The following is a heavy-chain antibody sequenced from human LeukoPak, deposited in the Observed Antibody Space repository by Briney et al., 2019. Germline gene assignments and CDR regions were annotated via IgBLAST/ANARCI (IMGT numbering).Heavy chain of an antibody. CDR3: ASLPPPRYSYGPEGY. CDR1: GYTFTSYY. D-gene: IGHD5-18*01. CDR2: INPSGGST. Sequence: GASVKVSCKGSGYTFTSYYMHWVRQAPGQGLEWMGIINPSGGSTRYAQKFQGRVTMTRDTSTSTVYMELSSLRSEDTAVYYCASLPPPRYSYGPEGYWGQGTLVTVSS. V-gene: IGHV1-46*01. J-gene: IGHJ4*02.